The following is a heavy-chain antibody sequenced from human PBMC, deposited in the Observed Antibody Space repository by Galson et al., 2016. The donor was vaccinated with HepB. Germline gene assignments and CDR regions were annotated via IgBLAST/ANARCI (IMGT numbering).Heavy chain of an antibody. CDR2: IYSGGNT. CDR1: EFTVSNNY. CDR3: STLNPASPYFDY. V-gene: IGHV3-53*01. J-gene: IGHJ4*02. Sequence: SLRLSCAASEFTVSNNYMSWARQAPGKGLEWVSLIYSGGNTRYADSVKGRSTISRDNSKNTVYLQMNSLRAEDTAVYYCSTLNPASPYFDYWGQGTLVTVSS.